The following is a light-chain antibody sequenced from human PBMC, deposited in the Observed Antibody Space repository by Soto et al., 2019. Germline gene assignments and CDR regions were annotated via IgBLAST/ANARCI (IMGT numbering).Light chain of an antibody. CDR1: QSISSW. J-gene: IGKJ1*01. V-gene: IGKV1-5*03. Sequence: DIQMTQSPSTLSASVGDRVTITCRASQSISSWLAWYQQKPVKAPKLLIYKASSLESGVPSRFSGSGSGTEFTITISSLQPDDFATYYCQQFNKYPWPFGQGTSVEIK. CDR3: QQFNKYPWP. CDR2: KAS.